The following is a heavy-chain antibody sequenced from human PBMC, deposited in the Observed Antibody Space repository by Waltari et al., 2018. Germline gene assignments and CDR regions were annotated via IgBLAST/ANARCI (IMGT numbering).Heavy chain of an antibody. D-gene: IGHD3-22*01. CDR2: ISGSGGST. J-gene: IGHJ4*02. CDR1: GFTFSSYA. V-gene: IGHV3-23*04. Sequence: EVQLVESGGGLVQPGGSLRLSCAASGFTFSSYAMSWVRQAPGKGLEWVSAISGSGGSTYYADSVKGRFTISRDNSKNTLYLQMNSLRAEDMAVYYCTYYYDSSGYRLGIDYWGQGTLVTVSS. CDR3: TYYYDSSGYRLGIDY.